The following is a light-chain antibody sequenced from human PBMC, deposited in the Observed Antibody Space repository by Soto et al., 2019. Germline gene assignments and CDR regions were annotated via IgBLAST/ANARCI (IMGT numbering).Light chain of an antibody. J-gene: IGKJ4*01. CDR2: KAS. CDR3: QQYNSYSPFT. V-gene: IGKV1-5*03. Sequence: DIQMTQSPSTLSASVGDRVTITCRASQSIDTWLAWYQQRPGKAPNLLIYKASRLETGVPSRFSGSGSGTEFTLTINFLQPDDFATYYCQQYNSYSPFTFGGGTKVDIK. CDR1: QSIDTW.